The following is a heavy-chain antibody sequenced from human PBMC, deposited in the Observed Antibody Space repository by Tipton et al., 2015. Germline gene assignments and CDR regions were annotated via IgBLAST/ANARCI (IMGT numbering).Heavy chain of an antibody. D-gene: IGHD4-23*01. Sequence: SLRLSCAASGFTFSSYSMNWVRQAPGKGLEWVSSISSSSSYIYYADSVKGRFTISRDNAKNSLYLQMNSLRDEDTAVYYCARDASLGWAGAEYFQNWGQGTLVAVSS. J-gene: IGHJ1*01. V-gene: IGHV3-21*01. CDR2: ISSSSSYI. CDR3: ARDASLGWAGAEYFQN. CDR1: GFTFSSYS.